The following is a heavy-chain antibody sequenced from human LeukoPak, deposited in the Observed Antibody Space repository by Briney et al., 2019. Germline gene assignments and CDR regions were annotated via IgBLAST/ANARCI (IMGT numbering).Heavy chain of an antibody. CDR2: INPNSGGT. J-gene: IGHJ4*02. CDR3: ARGRILTGYQTLPDY. D-gene: IGHD3-9*01. Sequence: GASVKVSCKASGYTFTGYYMHWVRQAPGQGLEWMGWINPNSGGTNYAQKFQGWVTMTRDTSISTAYMELSRLRSDDTAVYYCARGRILTGYQTLPDYWGQGTLATVSS. V-gene: IGHV1-2*04. CDR1: GYTFTGYY.